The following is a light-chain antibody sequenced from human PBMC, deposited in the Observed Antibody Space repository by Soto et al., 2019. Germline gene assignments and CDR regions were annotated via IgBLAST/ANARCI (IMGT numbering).Light chain of an antibody. V-gene: IGLV1-51*01. CDR3: LTWDNSLNVV. J-gene: IGLJ2*01. CDR2: DNN. CDR1: SSDIGNNY. Sequence: QSVLTQPPSVSAAPGQKVTISCSGSSSDIGNNYVSWYQQFPGTAPKLLIYDNNKRPSGIPDRFSGSKSDTSATLGITGLQTGDEADYYCLTWDNSLNVVFGGGTQLTVL.